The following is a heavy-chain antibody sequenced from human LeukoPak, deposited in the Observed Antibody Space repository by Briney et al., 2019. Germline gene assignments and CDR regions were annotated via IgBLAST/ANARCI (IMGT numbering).Heavy chain of an antibody. CDR2: ISAYNGDT. CDR3: ARSGPYCGDTGCYIRQYFDT. CDR1: GYTFTSYG. J-gene: IGHJ5*02. D-gene: IGHD2-2*02. V-gene: IGHV1-18*01. Sequence: ASVKVTCKASGYTFTSYGISWVRQAPGQGLEWMGWISAYNGDTDYAQNLQGRVSMTTDTSTNTAYMELRSLRSDDTAVYYCARSGPYCGDTGCYIRQYFDTWGQGTLVTVSS.